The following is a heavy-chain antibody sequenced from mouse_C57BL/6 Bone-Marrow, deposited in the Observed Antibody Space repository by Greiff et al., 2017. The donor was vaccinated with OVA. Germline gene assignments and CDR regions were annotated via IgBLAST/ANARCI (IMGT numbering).Heavy chain of an antibody. CDR3: ARDYYDYDGFAY. Sequence: LQESGAELARPGASVKMSCKASGYTFTSYTMHWVKQRPGQGLEWIGYINPSSGYTKYNQKFKDKATLTADKSSSTAYMRLSSLTSEDSAVYYCARDYYDYDGFAYWGQGTLVTVSA. CDR2: INPSSGYT. D-gene: IGHD2-4*01. V-gene: IGHV1-4*01. J-gene: IGHJ3*01. CDR1: GYTFTSYT.